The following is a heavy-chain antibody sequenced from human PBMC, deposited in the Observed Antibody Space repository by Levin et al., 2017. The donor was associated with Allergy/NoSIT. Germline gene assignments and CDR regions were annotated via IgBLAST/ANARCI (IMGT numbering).Heavy chain of an antibody. CDR2: IYPGDSDT. V-gene: IGHV5-51*01. D-gene: IGHD6-19*01. J-gene: IGHJ3*02. CDR3: GRHVGQWLVNDAFHI. CDR1: GYNFTTYW. Sequence: GGSLRLSCKASGYNFTTYWIGWVRQMPGRGLEWMGIIYPGDSDTRYSPSFQGQVTISADKSITTAYLQWSSLKASDTGIYYCGRHVGQWLVNDAFHIWGQGTLITVSS.